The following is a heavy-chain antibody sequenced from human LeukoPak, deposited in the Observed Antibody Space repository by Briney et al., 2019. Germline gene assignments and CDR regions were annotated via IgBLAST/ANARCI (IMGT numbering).Heavy chain of an antibody. CDR2: IMFDGSGI. CDR3: AKGTVTELQA. Sequence: GGSLRLSCAASGFTFDEYAMHWVRRTPGKRLEWVGLIMFDGSGIFYADSVKGRFAISRDNFKDSLYLQIHSLRIDDTALYYCAKGTVTELQAWGQGTLVTVSS. D-gene: IGHD1-7*01. J-gene: IGHJ5*02. CDR1: GFTFDEYA. V-gene: IGHV3-43*01.